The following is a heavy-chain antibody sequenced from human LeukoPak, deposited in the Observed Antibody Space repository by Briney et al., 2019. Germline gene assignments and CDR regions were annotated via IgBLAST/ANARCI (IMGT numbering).Heavy chain of an antibody. CDR1: EYAFTGYF. CDR3: ATGDDYFDY. V-gene: IGHV1-2*02. D-gene: IGHD4-17*01. Sequence: ASVKVSCKASEYAFTGYFMHWVRQAPGQGLEWMDWINPNSGGTNYAQKFQGRVTMTRDTSISTVYMELSSLRSDDTAVYYCATGDDYFDYWGQGTLVTVSS. J-gene: IGHJ4*02. CDR2: INPNSGGT.